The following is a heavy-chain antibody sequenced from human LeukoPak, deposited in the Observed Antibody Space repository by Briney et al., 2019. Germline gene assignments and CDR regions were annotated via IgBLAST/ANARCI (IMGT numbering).Heavy chain of an antibody. V-gene: IGHV3-23*01. Sequence: GGSLRLSCAASGFTFSSYAMSWVRQAPGKGLEWVSAISGSGGSTYYADSVKGRFTISRDNSKNTLYLQMNGLRAEDTAVYYCAKHSAYHYDSSARTGYFDYWAQGTLVTVSS. CDR2: ISGSGGST. J-gene: IGHJ4*02. CDR3: AKHSAYHYDSSARTGYFDY. CDR1: GFTFSSYA. D-gene: IGHD3-22*01.